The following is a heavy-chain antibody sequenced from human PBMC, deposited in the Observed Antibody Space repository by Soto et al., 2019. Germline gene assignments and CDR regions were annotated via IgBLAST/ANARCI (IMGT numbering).Heavy chain of an antibody. J-gene: IGHJ4*02. V-gene: IGHV4-31*03. CDR2: IYYSGST. CDR1: GGSISSGGYY. CDR3: ARGGYDFLRGQDY. Sequence: QVQLQESGPGLVKPSQTLSLTCTVSGGSISSGGYYWSWIRQHPGKGLEWIGYIYYSGSTYYNPSLKGRVNISVDTSKNPFSLKLSSVTAADTAVYYWARGGYDFLRGQDYWGQGTLVTVSS. D-gene: IGHD3-3*01.